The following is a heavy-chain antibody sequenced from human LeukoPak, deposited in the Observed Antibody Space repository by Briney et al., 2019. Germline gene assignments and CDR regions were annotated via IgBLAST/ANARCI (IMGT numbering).Heavy chain of an antibody. CDR1: GGSIGGYY. D-gene: IGHD3-9*01. V-gene: IGHV4-59*01. Sequence: PSETLSLTCTVSGGSIGGYYWNWIRQPPGKGLEWIGYIYYSGSTNYNPSLKSRVTISVDTSKNQFSLKLSAVTAADTAVYYCARGLYYDILTGYRNNDAFDIWGQGTMVTVSS. CDR3: ARGLYYDILTGYRNNDAFDI. CDR2: IYYSGST. J-gene: IGHJ3*02.